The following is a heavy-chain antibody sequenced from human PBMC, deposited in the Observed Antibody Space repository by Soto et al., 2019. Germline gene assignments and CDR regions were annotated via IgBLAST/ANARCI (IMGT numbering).Heavy chain of an antibody. CDR1: GFSLSTSGVG. J-gene: IGHJ2*01. V-gene: IGHV2-5*02. CDR3: AHLTYYFDSSAYYWYFDL. Sequence: QITLKESGPTLVKPTQTLTLTCTFSGFSLSTSGVGVGWIRQPPGKALEWLVLIYWDDDKRYSPSLKSRLTITKDTSKNQVVLTMTNMDPVDTATYYCAHLTYYFDSSAYYWYFDLWGRGTLVTVSS. CDR2: IYWDDDK. D-gene: IGHD3-22*01.